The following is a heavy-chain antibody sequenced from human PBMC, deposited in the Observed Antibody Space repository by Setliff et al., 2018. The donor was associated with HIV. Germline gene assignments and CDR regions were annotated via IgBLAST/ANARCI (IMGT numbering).Heavy chain of an antibody. J-gene: IGHJ6*03. Sequence: PSETLSLTCNVYGGPFNVHKWNWVRHPPGKGLEWIGDISHTGTATHNPSLGSRVTISVDAAKKSFSLNIRSLTAADRAVYFCSRCKFISPGRSRHYMDVWGKGTSVTVSS. V-gene: IGHV4-34*01. CDR2: ISHTGTA. CDR1: GGPFNVHK. D-gene: IGHD3-10*01. CDR3: SRCKFISPGRSRHYMDV.